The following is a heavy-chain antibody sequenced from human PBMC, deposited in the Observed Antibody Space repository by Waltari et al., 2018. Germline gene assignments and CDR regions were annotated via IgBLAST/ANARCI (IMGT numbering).Heavy chain of an antibody. Sequence: QVQLQESGPGLVKPSQTLSLTCTASGGSISSGSYYWSRIRQPAGMGLEWIGRIYTSGSTNYNPSLKSRVTISVDTSKNQFSLKLSSVTAADTAVYYCARGHIVVVPAAEGGYYMDVWGKGTTVTVSS. CDR1: GGSISSGSYY. V-gene: IGHV4-61*02. D-gene: IGHD2-2*01. J-gene: IGHJ6*03. CDR2: IYTSGST. CDR3: ARGHIVVVPAAEGGYYMDV.